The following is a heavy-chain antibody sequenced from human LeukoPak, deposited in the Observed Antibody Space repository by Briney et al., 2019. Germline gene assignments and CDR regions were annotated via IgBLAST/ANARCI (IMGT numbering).Heavy chain of an antibody. J-gene: IGHJ6*02. CDR2: ISSSSSYI. V-gene: IGHV3-21*01. CDR3: ARGYGSGVYYYYGMDV. CDR1: GFTFSSYR. Sequence: KTGGSLRLSCAASGFTFSSYRMTWVRQAPGKGLEWVSSISSSSSYIYYADSVKGRFTISRDNAKNSLYLQMNSLRAEDTAVYYCARGYGSGVYYYYGMDVWGQGTTVTVSS. D-gene: IGHD3-10*01.